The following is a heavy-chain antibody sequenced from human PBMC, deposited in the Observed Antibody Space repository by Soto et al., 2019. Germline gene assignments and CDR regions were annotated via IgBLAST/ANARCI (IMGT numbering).Heavy chain of an antibody. J-gene: IGHJ3*02. D-gene: IGHD2-2*01. CDR1: GFTFSSDA. CDR3: AKDISAMRAHVAFDI. V-gene: IGHV3-23*01. Sequence: PGGSLRLSCAASGFTFSSDAMSWVRQAPGKGLEWVSAISGSGGSTYYADSVKGRFTISTDNSKNTLYLQMNSLRAEDTAVYYCAKDISAMRAHVAFDIWGQGTLVTVSS. CDR2: ISGSGGST.